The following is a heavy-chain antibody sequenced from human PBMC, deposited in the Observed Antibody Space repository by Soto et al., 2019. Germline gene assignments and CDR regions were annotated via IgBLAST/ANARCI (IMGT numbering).Heavy chain of an antibody. CDR2: IYYSGRS. J-gene: IGHJ6*02. V-gene: IGHV4-39*01. CDR1: GDSLRKSHNY. D-gene: IGHD3-3*01. Sequence: PSDPLSLPCTVSGDSLRKSHNYWGWIRHPPGKVRGWIGSIYYSGRSYDKPSLKRRVTISVDTSKTQFSLKLSSVTAADTAVYYCARGDDFWSGYTNCGMDVWGQGTTVTVSS. CDR3: ARGDDFWSGYTNCGMDV.